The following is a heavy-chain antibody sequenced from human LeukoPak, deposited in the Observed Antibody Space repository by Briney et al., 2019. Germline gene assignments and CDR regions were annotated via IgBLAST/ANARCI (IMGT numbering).Heavy chain of an antibody. CDR2: IYYSGST. CDR1: GGSTSSYY. Sequence: SETLSPTRTVSGGSTSSYYWSWIRQPPGKGLEWIAYIYYSGSTKYNPSLKSRVTISVDTSKNQFSLNLNSVTAADTAVYYCARHARNILNAYDIWGQGTMVTVSS. CDR3: ARHARNILNAYDI. J-gene: IGHJ3*02. D-gene: IGHD2-2*02. V-gene: IGHV4-59*08.